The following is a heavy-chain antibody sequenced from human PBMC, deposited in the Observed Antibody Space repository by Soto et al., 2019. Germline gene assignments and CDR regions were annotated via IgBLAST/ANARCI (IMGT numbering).Heavy chain of an antibody. Sequence: QVQLVESGGGLVKPAGSLRLSCAASDFTFSDYYMSWIRQAPGKGLEWVSYISTSGSTIYYADSVKGRFTISRDNAKNSLYLQMNSLSAEDTAMYYCARIDYGDFGYYFDYWGQGTLVTVSS. CDR3: ARIDYGDFGYYFDY. V-gene: IGHV3-11*01. D-gene: IGHD4-17*01. CDR2: ISTSGSTI. J-gene: IGHJ4*02. CDR1: DFTFSDYY.